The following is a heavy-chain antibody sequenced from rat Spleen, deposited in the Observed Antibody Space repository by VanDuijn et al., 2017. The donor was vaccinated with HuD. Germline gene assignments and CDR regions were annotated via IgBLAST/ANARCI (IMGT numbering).Heavy chain of an antibody. CDR3: ARAPGNGYVMDA. Sequence: QVQLMESGPGLVQPSETLSLTCTVSGFSLSNYSVHWVRQPPGKGLDWVGVMWRSGSTEYNSALKSRLSISRDTSKNQIFLKMNSLQSEDTTTYYCARAPGNGYVMDAWGQGASVTVSS. V-gene: IGHV2-45*01. CDR2: MWRSGST. D-gene: IGHD5-1*01. CDR1: GFSLSNYS. J-gene: IGHJ4*01.